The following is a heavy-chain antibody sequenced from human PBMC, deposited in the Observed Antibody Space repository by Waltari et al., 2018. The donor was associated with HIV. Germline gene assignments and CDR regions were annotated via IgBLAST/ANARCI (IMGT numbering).Heavy chain of an antibody. V-gene: IGHV1-2*02. CDR1: GYTFTGYY. Sequence: QVQLVQSGAEVKKPGASVKVSCKASGYTFTGYYMHWVRQAPGQGLEWMGWINPKGGGTNYAKKFQGRVTMTRDTSISTAHMELSRLRSDDTAVYYCARADYYGSGSQDYWGQGTLVTVSS. D-gene: IGHD3-10*01. CDR3: ARADYYGSGSQDY. CDR2: INPKGGGT. J-gene: IGHJ4*02.